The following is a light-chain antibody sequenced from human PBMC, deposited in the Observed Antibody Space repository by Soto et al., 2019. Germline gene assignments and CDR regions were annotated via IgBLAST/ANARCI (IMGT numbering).Light chain of an antibody. Sequence: DIQMTQSPSSLSASVGDRVTITCQASQDISNFLHWYQQKLGKAPKLLVYDASNLETGVPSRFSGSGSGTDFTFTISSLQPEDIATYYCQQYDDFPLTFGGGTKVEIK. CDR1: QDISNF. J-gene: IGKJ4*01. CDR3: QQYDDFPLT. CDR2: DAS. V-gene: IGKV1-33*01.